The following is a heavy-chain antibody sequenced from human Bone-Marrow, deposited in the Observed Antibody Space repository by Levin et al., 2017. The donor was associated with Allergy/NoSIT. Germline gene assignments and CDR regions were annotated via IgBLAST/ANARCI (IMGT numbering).Heavy chain of an antibody. J-gene: IGHJ4*02. CDR3: ARDLDTSELFDS. Sequence: SVKVSCKASGGTFSSYAISWVRQPPGQGLEWMGGIIPIFGTANYALKFQGRVTITADESSSTAYMELSSLRAEDTAVYYCARDLDTSELFDSWGQGTLVTVAS. V-gene: IGHV1-69*13. CDR2: IIPIFGTA. CDR1: GGTFSSYA. D-gene: IGHD1-1*01.